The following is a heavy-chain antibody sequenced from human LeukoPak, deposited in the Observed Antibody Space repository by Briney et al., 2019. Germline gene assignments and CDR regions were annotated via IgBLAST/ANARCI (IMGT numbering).Heavy chain of an antibody. Sequence: GEFLKISCKGSGYSFTNYWISWVRQMPGKGLEWMGRIDPSDSYTNYSPSFQGHVIISADKSISTAYLQWSSLKASDTAMYYCARIWFGESSNWLDPWGQGTLVTVSS. CDR2: IDPSDSYT. J-gene: IGHJ5*02. V-gene: IGHV5-10-1*01. D-gene: IGHD3-10*01. CDR1: GYSFTNYW. CDR3: ARIWFGESSNWLDP.